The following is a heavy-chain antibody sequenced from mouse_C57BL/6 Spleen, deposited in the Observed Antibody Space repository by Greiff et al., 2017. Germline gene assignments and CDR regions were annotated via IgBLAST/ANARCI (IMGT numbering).Heavy chain of an antibody. CDR3: ARQDTWFAY. Sequence: DVMLVESGGDLVKPGGSLKLSCAASGFTFSSYGMSWVRQTPDKRLEWVATISSGGSYTYYPDSVKGRFTISRDNAKNTLYLQMSSLKSEDTAMYYCARQDTWFAYWGQGTLVTVSA. V-gene: IGHV5-6*02. J-gene: IGHJ3*01. CDR1: GFTFSSYG. CDR2: ISSGGSYT.